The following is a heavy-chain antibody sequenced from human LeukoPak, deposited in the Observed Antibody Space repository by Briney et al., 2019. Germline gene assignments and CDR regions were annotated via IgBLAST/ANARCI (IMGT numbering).Heavy chain of an antibody. Sequence: SETLSLTCAVYGGSFSGYYWSWIRQPPGKGLEWIGEINHSGSTNYNPSLKSRVTISVDTSKNQFSLKLSSVTAADTAVYYCNLLYGDYPVVWGQGTQVTVSS. CDR1: GGSFSGYY. CDR3: NLLYGDYPVV. D-gene: IGHD4-17*01. CDR2: INHSGST. V-gene: IGHV4-34*01. J-gene: IGHJ4*02.